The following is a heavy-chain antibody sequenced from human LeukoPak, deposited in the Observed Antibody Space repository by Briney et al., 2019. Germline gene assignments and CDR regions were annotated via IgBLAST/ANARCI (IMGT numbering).Heavy chain of an antibody. CDR2: IYHSGRT. Sequence: SETLSLTCTVSGYSISSGYYWGWIRQPPGKGLDWIGSIYHSGRTFYNPSLKSRVTISVDTSKNQFSLKLTSVTAADTAVYYCARTFHLRGVDSYQFDYWGQGTLVTVSS. CDR1: GYSISSGYY. CDR3: ARTFHLRGVDSYQFDY. D-gene: IGHD3-10*01. V-gene: IGHV4-38-2*02. J-gene: IGHJ4*02.